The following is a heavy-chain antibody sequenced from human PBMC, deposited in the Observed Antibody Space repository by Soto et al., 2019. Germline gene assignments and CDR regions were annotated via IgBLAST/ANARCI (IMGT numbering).Heavy chain of an antibody. J-gene: IGHJ4*02. CDR2: IIPIFGTA. CDR1: GGTFSSYA. V-gene: IGHV1-69*13. D-gene: IGHD3-22*01. Sequence: SVKVSCKASGGTFSSYAISWVRQAPGQGLEWMGGIIPIFGTANYAQKFQGRVTITADESTSTAYMELSSLRSEDTAVYYCARKGTYYYDSSGYGFDYWGQGTLVTVSS. CDR3: ARKGTYYYDSSGYGFDY.